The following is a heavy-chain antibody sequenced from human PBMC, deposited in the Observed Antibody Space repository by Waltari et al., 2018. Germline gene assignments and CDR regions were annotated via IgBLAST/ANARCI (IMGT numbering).Heavy chain of an antibody. CDR1: GGSFSGYY. V-gene: IGHV4-34*01. Sequence: QVQLQQWGAGLLKPSETLSLTCAAYGGSFSGYYWSWIRQPPGKGLEWIGEINHSGSTNYNPSLKSRVTISVDTSKNQFSLKLSSVTAADTAVYYCARGNWGRWFDPWGQGTLVTVSS. CDR2: INHSGST. J-gene: IGHJ5*02. CDR3: ARGNWGRWFDP. D-gene: IGHD7-27*01.